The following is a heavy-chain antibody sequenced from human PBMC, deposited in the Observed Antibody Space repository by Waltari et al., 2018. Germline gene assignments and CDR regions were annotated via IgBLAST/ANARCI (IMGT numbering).Heavy chain of an antibody. D-gene: IGHD3-10*01. J-gene: IGHJ6*03. CDR1: GFTFSNYV. Sequence: QAQLVESGGGVVQPGGSLSLSCVASGFTFSNYVMYWFRQAPGKGLEWVAVIRHDGSVTYHADSVKGRFTISRDNSKDTLSLQMNSLRAEDTAMYYCANGPRGGYYMDVWGKGTTVTVSS. CDR3: ANGPRGGYYMDV. CDR2: IRHDGSVT. V-gene: IGHV3-30*02.